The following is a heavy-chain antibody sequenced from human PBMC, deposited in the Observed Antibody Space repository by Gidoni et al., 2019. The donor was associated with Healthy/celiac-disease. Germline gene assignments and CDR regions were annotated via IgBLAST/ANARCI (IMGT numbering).Heavy chain of an antibody. CDR3: AKWDYYDSSGYYLQDGFDP. V-gene: IGHV3-23*01. CDR1: GFPFSRYA. CDR2: ISGSGGST. J-gene: IGHJ5*02. Sequence: EVQLLESGGGLVQPGGSLRLSCAASGFPFSRYAMSWVRQAPGKGLEWVSAISGSGGSTYYADSVKGRFTISRDNSKNTLYLQMNSLRAEDTAVYYCAKWDYYDSSGYYLQDGFDPWGQGTLVTVSS. D-gene: IGHD3-22*01.